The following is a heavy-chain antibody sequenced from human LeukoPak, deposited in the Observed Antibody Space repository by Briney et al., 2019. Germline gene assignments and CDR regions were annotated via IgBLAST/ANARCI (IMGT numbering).Heavy chain of an antibody. CDR1: GGSITSGEYS. D-gene: IGHD2-8*01. CDR2: IYYSGST. Sequence: PSETLSLTCTVSGGSITSGEYSWSWIRQHPGKGLEWIGNIYYSGSTYYNPSLKSRVTISVDTSKNQFSLKLSSVTAADTAVYYCARDLGTNGYFPNFDYWGQGTLVTVPS. J-gene: IGHJ4*02. V-gene: IGHV4-31*03. CDR3: ARDLGTNGYFPNFDY.